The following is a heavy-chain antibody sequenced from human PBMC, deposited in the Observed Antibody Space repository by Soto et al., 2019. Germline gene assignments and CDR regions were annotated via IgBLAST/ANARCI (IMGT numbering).Heavy chain of an antibody. V-gene: IGHV4-4*07. D-gene: IGHD2-15*01. CDR1: GGSISSYY. CDR2: IYTSGST. CDR3: ARDRGVVVVAATAYYYYYGMDV. J-gene: IGHJ6*02. Sequence: NPSETLSLTCTVSGGSISSYYWSWIRQPAGKGLEWIGRIYTSGSTNYNPSLKSRVTMSVDTSKNQFSLKLSSVTAADTAVYYCARDRGVVVVAATAYYYYYGMDVWGQGTTVTVSS.